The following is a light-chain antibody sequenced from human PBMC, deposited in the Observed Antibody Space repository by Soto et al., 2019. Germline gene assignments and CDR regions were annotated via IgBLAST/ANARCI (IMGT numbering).Light chain of an antibody. J-gene: IGKJ1*01. V-gene: IGKV1-5*01. CDR3: QQYRLGA. CDR1: QSISSW. CDR2: DAS. Sequence: DLQMTQSPSALSAAVGDRVPITFRASQSISSWLAWYQQKQGKAPKLLIYDASSLESGVPSRLSGSGSGTEFTLTISSLQPDDFATYYCQQYRLGAFGQGTKVDIK.